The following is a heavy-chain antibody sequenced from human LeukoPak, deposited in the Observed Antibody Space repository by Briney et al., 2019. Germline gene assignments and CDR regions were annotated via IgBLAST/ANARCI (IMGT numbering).Heavy chain of an antibody. Sequence: SETLSLTCTVSGASISSYYWSWIRQPPGKGLEWIGYIYYGGSSNYKSSLKSRVTMSVDTSKNQFSLTLTSVTAADTAVYYCARQSVAGTNNWFDPWGQGTLVTVSS. D-gene: IGHD2-15*01. CDR1: GASISSYY. CDR3: ARQSVAGTNNWFDP. J-gene: IGHJ5*02. V-gene: IGHV4-59*08. CDR2: IYYGGSS.